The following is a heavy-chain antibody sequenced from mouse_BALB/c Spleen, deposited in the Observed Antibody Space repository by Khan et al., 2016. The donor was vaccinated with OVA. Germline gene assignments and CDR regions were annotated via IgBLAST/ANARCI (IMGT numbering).Heavy chain of an antibody. Sequence: EVQLVETVPGLGKHSQSLYLTCTVTGYSITSDYAWNWIRQFPGNKLEWMGYINYSGSANYNPALKSRISITRDTSKNQFFLQLNSVTTADSATYYCARDDNYAMDYWGQGTSVTVSS. CDR3: ARDDNYAMDY. CDR1: GYSITSDYA. V-gene: IGHV3-2*02. J-gene: IGHJ4*01. D-gene: IGHD2-3*01. CDR2: INYSGSA.